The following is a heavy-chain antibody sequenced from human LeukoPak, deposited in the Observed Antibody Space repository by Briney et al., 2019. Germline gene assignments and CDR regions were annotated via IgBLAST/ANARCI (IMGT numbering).Heavy chain of an antibody. Sequence: ASVKVSCKAYGYTFTSYGISWVRQAPGQGLEWMGWISAYNGNTNYAQKLQGRVTMTTDTSTSTAYMELRSLRSDDTAVYFCARGDYDFWSGYYSSFDYWGQGTLVTVSS. CDR3: ARGDYDFWSGYYSSFDY. V-gene: IGHV1-18*01. CDR1: GYTFTSYG. J-gene: IGHJ4*02. CDR2: ISAYNGNT. D-gene: IGHD3-3*01.